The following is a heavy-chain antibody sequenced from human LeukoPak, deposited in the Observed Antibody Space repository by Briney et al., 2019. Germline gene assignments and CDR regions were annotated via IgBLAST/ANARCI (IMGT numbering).Heavy chain of an antibody. CDR2: INAGNGNT. D-gene: IGHD3-10*01. V-gene: IGHV1-3*01. CDR3: AGDDSSSYYGPGDGMDV. CDR1: GYTFTSYA. J-gene: IGHJ6*04. Sequence: ASVKVSCKASGYTFTSYAMHWVRQAPGQRLEWMGWINAGNGNTKYSQKFQGRVTITRDTSASTAYMELSSLRSEDTAVYYCAGDDSSSYYGPGDGMDVWGKGTTVTVSS.